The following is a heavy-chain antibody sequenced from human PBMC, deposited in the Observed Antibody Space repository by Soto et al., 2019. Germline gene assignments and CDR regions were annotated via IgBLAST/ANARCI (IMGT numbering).Heavy chain of an antibody. D-gene: IGHD6-13*01. V-gene: IGHV3-23*01. Sequence: PGGSQRLSCAASGFTFRSYARSWVRQAPGKGLEWVSAISGSGGSTYYADSVKGRFTISRDNSKNTLYLQMNSLRAEDTAVYYCAKVDSSSWPYYYYGMDVWGQGTTVTVSS. CDR2: ISGSGGST. CDR3: AKVDSSSWPYYYYGMDV. J-gene: IGHJ6*02. CDR1: GFTFRSYA.